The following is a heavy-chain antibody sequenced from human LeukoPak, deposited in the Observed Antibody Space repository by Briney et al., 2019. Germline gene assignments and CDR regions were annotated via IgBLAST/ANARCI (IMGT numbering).Heavy chain of an antibody. CDR1: GFTFSSYA. J-gene: IGHJ6*03. D-gene: IGHD1-26*01. CDR2: ISSSSTI. Sequence: GGSLRLSCAASGFTFSSYAMHWVRQAPGKGLEWVSYISSSSTIYYADSVKGRFTISRDNAKNSLYLQMNSLRAEDTAVYYCARDRTTVMGATYDYYYYMDVWGKGTTVTVSS. V-gene: IGHV3-48*01. CDR3: ARDRTTVMGATYDYYYYMDV.